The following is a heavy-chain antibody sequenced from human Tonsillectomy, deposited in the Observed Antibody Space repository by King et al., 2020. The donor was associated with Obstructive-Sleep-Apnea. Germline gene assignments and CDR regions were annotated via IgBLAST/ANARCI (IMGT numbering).Heavy chain of an antibody. J-gene: IGHJ4*02. Sequence: VQLVESGGGVVQPGRSLRLSCAASGFTFSSYAMHWVRPAPGKGLEWVAVISYDGSNKYYADSVKGRFTISRDNSKNTLYLQMNSLRAEDTAVYYCARETVEVGATPLFDYWGQGTLVTVSS. D-gene: IGHD1-26*01. CDR1: GFTFSSYA. V-gene: IGHV3-30*04. CDR2: ISYDGSNK. CDR3: ARETVEVGATPLFDY.